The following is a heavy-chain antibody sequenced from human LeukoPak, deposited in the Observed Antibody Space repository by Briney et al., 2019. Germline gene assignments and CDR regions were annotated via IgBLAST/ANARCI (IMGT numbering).Heavy chain of an antibody. CDR1: GFTFSNYA. J-gene: IGHJ4*02. Sequence: GGSLRLSCAASGFTFSNYAMSWVRQAPGKGLEWVSAISGSGGNTYYADSVKGRFTISRDNSKNTLYLQMNSLRAEDTAVYYCAKGANYYDSSGYRRYYFDYWGQGTLVTVSS. D-gene: IGHD3-22*01. CDR3: AKGANYYDSSGYRRYYFDY. V-gene: IGHV3-23*01. CDR2: ISGSGGNT.